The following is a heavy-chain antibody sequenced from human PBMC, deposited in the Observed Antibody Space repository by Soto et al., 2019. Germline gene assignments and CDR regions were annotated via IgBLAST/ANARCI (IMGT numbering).Heavy chain of an antibody. D-gene: IGHD3-3*02. J-gene: IGHJ3*02. CDR2: VYYGGAIFYSGNI. CDR3: VRYDRINMKPYSPEGFHI. CDR1: GDSISSSNSH. V-gene: IGHV4-39*01. Sequence: SETLSLTCTVSGDSISSSNSHWGWTRQPPGKGLEYIGSVYYGGAIFYSGNIYYNPSLKSRVTISVDTSKNQFSLRLSSVTAADTGVYYCVRYDRINMKPYSPEGFHIWGQGTMVT.